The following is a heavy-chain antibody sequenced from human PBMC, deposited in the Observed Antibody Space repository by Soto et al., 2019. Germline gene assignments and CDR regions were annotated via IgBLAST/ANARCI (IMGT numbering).Heavy chain of an antibody. Sequence: APVKVDWKASVYTMSVDLVHRRRQAHGQGLEWMGWINPNSGGTKYAQKFQGWVTMTRDTSISTAYMELRRLRSDDTAEYYCARDRSCGGDCYYFDYWGQGTLVTVSS. D-gene: IGHD2-21*02. CDR3: ARDRSCGGDCYYFDY. J-gene: IGHJ4*02. CDR1: VYTMSVDL. CDR2: INPNSGGT. V-gene: IGHV1-2*04.